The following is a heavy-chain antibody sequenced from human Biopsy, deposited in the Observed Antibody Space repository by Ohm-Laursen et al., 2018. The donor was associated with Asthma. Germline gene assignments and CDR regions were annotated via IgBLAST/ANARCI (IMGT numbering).Heavy chain of an antibody. J-gene: IGHJ4*02. CDR2: IYSGGTS. D-gene: IGHD3-22*01. Sequence: SLRLSCSASGFAVSRDHMFWVRQAPGKGLEWVSVIYSGGTSHTADSVRGRFTISRDYSKNTLYLQMHSLRAEDTAVYYCARGDSSNWAHYYFDHWGQGTLVPVSS. CDR1: GFAVSRDH. CDR3: ARGDSSNWAHYYFDH. V-gene: IGHV3-53*01.